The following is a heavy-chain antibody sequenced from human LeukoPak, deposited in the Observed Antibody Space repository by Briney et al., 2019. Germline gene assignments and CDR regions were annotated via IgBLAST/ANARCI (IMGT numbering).Heavy chain of an antibody. V-gene: IGHV1-2*02. D-gene: IGHD5/OR15-5a*01. CDR2: INPNSGGT. Sequence: ASVKVSCKASGYTFTGYYMHWVRQAPGQGLEWMGWINPNSGGTNYAQKFQGRVTMTRDTSISTAYMELSRLRSDDTAVYYCARESTIASYGMDVWGQGTTVTVS. J-gene: IGHJ6*02. CDR3: ARESTIASYGMDV. CDR1: GYTFTGYY.